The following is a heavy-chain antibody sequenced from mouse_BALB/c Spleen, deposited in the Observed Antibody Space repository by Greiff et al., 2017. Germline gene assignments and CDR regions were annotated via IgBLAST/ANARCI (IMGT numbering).Heavy chain of an antibody. D-gene: IGHD2-4*01. CDR3: ARDSYDYGEGAY. J-gene: IGHJ3*01. CDR1: GFSLTSYG. V-gene: IGHV2-9*02. CDR2: IWAGGST. Sequence: VQVVESGPGLVAPSQSLSITCTVSGFSLTSYGVHWVRQPPGKGLEWLGVIWAGGSTNYNSALMSRLSISKDNSKSQVFLKMNSLQTDDTAMYYCARDSYDYGEGAYWGQGTLVTVSA.